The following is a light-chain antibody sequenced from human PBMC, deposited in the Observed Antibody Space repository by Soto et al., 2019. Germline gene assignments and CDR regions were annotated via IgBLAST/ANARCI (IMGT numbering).Light chain of an antibody. V-gene: IGKV3-11*01. Sequence: EIVLTQSPATLSLSPMEIATLSCMASQSVSSYLAWYQQKPGQAPRLLIYDASNRATGIPARFSGSGSGTDFTLTISSLEPEDFAVYYCQQYYNWPPLTFGGGTKVDI. CDR3: QQYYNWPPLT. CDR2: DAS. J-gene: IGKJ4*01. CDR1: QSVSSY.